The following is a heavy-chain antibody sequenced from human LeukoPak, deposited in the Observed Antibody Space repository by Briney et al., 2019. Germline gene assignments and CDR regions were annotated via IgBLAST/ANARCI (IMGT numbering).Heavy chain of an antibody. Sequence: GGSLRLSCAASGFTFSTYGMHWVRQAPGEGLEWVAVISSDGGTKYYADSVKGRVTISRDNSKNTLYLEMNSLRTEDTAVYYCAKEFEWELHAFDIWGQGTMVTVSS. CDR1: GFTFSTYG. J-gene: IGHJ3*02. V-gene: IGHV3-30*18. CDR2: ISSDGGTK. CDR3: AKEFEWELHAFDI. D-gene: IGHD1-26*01.